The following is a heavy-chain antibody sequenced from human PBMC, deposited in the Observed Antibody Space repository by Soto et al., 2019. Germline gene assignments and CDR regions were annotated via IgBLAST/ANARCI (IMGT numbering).Heavy chain of an antibody. CDR3: ARDRGNNFGWFDY. CDR2: ISYDGSNK. CDR1: GFTFSNYA. D-gene: IGHD5-12*01. Sequence: GGSLRLSCVASGFTFSNYALNWVRQAPGKGLEWVAVISYDGSNKYYADSVKGRIIISRDNSRNTLYLQMNNLRAEDTAMYCCARDRGNNFGWFDYWGQGTLVTVSS. V-gene: IGHV3-30-3*01. J-gene: IGHJ5*01.